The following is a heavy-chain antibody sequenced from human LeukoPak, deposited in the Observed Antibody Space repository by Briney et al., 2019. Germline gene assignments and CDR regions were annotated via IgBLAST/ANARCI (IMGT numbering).Heavy chain of an antibody. D-gene: IGHD1-1*01. CDR1: GDAITGDY. Sequence: ASVKVSCKAFGDAITGDYIHWVRQAPGQGLEWMGWINPNNGGTNSAQKFQGRVTMTRDTSIGTAYMELNRLTYDDTAVYYCGRDRHWNQGNFDYWGQGTLVTVSS. V-gene: IGHV1-2*02. CDR2: INPNNGGT. CDR3: GRDRHWNQGNFDY. J-gene: IGHJ4*02.